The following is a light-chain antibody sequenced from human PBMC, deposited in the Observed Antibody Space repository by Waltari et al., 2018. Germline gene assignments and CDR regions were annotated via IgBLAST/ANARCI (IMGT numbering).Light chain of an antibody. CDR1: QGISNW. V-gene: IGKV1-NL1*01. Sequence: DIHMTQSPSSLSASVGDRVTITCRASQGISNWLARYQQKPGKAPELLIYRASSLETGVPPRFSGSGSGTDFTLTINSLQAEDFAVYYCQQHYNIPHSFGQGTKVEIK. J-gene: IGKJ2*03. CDR2: RAS. CDR3: QQHYNIPHS.